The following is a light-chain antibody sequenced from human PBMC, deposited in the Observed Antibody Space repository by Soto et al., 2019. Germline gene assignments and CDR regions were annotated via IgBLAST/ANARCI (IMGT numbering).Light chain of an antibody. CDR1: QSVSSSH. CDR2: GAS. V-gene: IGKV3-20*01. Sequence: EIVLTQSPGTLSFSPGERATLSCRASQSVSSSHLAWYQQKPGQAPRLLIYGASSRATGIPDRFSGSGSGTDFTLTITRLEPEDSAVYYCQHYGSSPRTFGQGTKVDIK. J-gene: IGKJ1*01. CDR3: QHYGSSPRT.